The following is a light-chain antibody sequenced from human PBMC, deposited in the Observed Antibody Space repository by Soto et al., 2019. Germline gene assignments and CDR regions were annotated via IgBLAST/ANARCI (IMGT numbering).Light chain of an antibody. CDR1: QDVGNF. V-gene: IGKV1-33*01. Sequence: QRTQSPSSLSASLGYKDTSLSQASQDVGNFLNWYQQRPGKAPYPLFSDASNLDSGVSSRFSGSGSGRDFSFTITSLQPDDVATYFCQQYGSLPITFGQGTRLDIK. J-gene: IGKJ5*01. CDR3: QQYGSLPIT. CDR2: DAS.